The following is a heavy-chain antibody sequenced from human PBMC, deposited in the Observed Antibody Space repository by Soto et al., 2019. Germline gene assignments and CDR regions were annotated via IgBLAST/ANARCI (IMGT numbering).Heavy chain of an antibody. CDR1: GFTFSNAW. Sequence: VGSLRLSCAASGFTFSNAWMSWVRQAPGKGLEWVGRIKSKTDGGTTDYAAPVKGRFTISRDDSKNTLYLQMNSLKTEDTAVYYCTTDSRSPIIYCSGGSCYNYYYYGMDVWGQGTTVTVSS. CDR2: IKSKTDGGTT. CDR3: TTDSRSPIIYCSGGSCYNYYYYGMDV. J-gene: IGHJ6*02. D-gene: IGHD2-15*01. V-gene: IGHV3-15*01.